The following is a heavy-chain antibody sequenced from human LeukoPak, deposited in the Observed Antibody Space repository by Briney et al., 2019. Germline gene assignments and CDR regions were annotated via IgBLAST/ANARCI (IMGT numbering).Heavy chain of an antibody. CDR2: ISGSGGST. J-gene: IGHJ4*02. CDR1: GFTFSSYA. Sequence: PGGSLRLSCAASGFTFSSYAMSGVRQAPGKGLEWVSAISGSGGSTYYADSVKGRFTISRDNSKNTLYLQMNSLRAEDTAVYYCAIAPELLWFGELLDYFDYWGQGTLVTVSS. D-gene: IGHD3-10*01. CDR3: AIAPELLWFGELLDYFDY. V-gene: IGHV3-23*01.